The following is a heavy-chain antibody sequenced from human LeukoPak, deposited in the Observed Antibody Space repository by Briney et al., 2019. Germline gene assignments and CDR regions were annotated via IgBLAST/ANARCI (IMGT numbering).Heavy chain of an antibody. J-gene: IGHJ4*02. V-gene: IGHV3-48*02. CDR1: GFTFNAYS. D-gene: IGHD3-10*01. CDR3: VRGDGWFGELSNFDF. CDR2: ISSSSNRI. Sequence: PGGSLRLSCAASGFTFNAYSMNWVRQAPGKGLEWVSTISSSSNRIYYADSVKARFTISRDNAKNPLYLQMNSLRDEDTAVYYCVRGDGWFGELSNFDFWGQGTLVTVSS.